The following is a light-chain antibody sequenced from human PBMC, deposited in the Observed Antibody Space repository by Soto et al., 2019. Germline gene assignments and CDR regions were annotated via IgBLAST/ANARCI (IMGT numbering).Light chain of an antibody. J-gene: IGKJ4*01. Sequence: DIQMTQSPSSMSASIGDRVTITCRASQGISSWLAWYQQKPAKAPKLLIYAASTLQSGVPSRFSGSGSGTDFTRTISGLQPADCATYYCQQANAFPLTFGGGTKVEIK. CDR1: QGISSW. CDR3: QQANAFPLT. V-gene: IGKV1D-12*01. CDR2: AAS.